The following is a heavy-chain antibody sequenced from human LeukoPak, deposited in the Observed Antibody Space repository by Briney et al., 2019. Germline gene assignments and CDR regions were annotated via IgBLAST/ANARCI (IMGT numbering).Heavy chain of an antibody. D-gene: IGHD3-10*01. CDR3: ARDSGTTGEVKFDP. V-gene: IGHV4-4*07. CDR1: GGSINSY. Sequence: SETLSLTCTVSGGSINSYWSWMRQPAGKGLEWIGRISGSGSTTYNPSLKSRLSISIDTSKNQFSLKLMSVTAADTVVYYCARDSGTTGEVKFDPWGQGTLVTVSS. CDR2: ISGSGST. J-gene: IGHJ5*02.